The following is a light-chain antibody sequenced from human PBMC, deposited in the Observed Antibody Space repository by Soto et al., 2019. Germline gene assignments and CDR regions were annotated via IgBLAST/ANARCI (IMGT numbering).Light chain of an antibody. CDR1: QSISSY. CDR3: QQSYSTLFT. J-gene: IGKJ4*01. CDR2: AAS. Sequence: DIQMTQSPSSLSASVGDRVTITCRASQSISSYLNWYQQKPGKAPKLLIYAASSLQSGVPSRFSGSGSGTDFTLTISSLQPEDFAIYYCQQSYSTLFTFGGGTKVEIK. V-gene: IGKV1-39*01.